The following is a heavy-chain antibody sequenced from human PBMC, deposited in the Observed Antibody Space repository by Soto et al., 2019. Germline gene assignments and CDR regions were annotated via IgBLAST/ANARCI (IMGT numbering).Heavy chain of an antibody. D-gene: IGHD6-13*01. J-gene: IGHJ4*02. Sequence: GGSLRLSCAASGFTFDDYAMHWVRQAPGKGLEWVSGISWNSGSIGYADSVKGRFTISRDNAKNSLYLQMNSLRAEDTALYYCAKDIAAAGTLLDYWGQGTLVTVSS. CDR2: ISWNSGSI. V-gene: IGHV3-9*01. CDR1: GFTFDDYA. CDR3: AKDIAAAGTLLDY.